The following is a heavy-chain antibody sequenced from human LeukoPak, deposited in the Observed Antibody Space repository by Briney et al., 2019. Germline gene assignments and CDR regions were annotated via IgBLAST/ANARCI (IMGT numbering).Heavy chain of an antibody. Sequence: SVKVSCKASGGTFSSYAISWVRQAPGQGLEWMGRIIPILGIANYAQKFQGRVTITADKSTSTAYMELSSLRSEDTAVYYCARDPYHAVGIAAAGTENYYYYYGMDVWGQGTTVTVSS. CDR2: IIPILGIA. CDR1: GGTFSSYA. V-gene: IGHV1-69*04. J-gene: IGHJ6*02. D-gene: IGHD6-13*01. CDR3: ARDPYHAVGIAAAGTENYYYYYGMDV.